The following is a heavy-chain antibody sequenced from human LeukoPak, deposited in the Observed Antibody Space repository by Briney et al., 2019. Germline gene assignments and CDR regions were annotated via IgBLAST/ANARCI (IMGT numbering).Heavy chain of an antibody. V-gene: IGHV3-49*03. Sequence: GGSLRLSCTESGFTFGDYSMSWLRQAPGKGVEWVGFIRSKAYGGTIEYAASVKGRFTISRDDSKSIAYLQMNSLKTEDTAVYYCTRAYNWNDVGAFDIWGQGAMVTVSS. CDR3: TRAYNWNDVGAFDI. CDR1: GFTFGDYS. D-gene: IGHD1-1*01. CDR2: IRSKAYGGTI. J-gene: IGHJ3*02.